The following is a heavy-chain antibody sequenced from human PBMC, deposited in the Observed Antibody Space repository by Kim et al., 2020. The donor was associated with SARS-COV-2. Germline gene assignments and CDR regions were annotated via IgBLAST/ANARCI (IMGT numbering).Heavy chain of an antibody. V-gene: IGHV3-21*01. CDR3: ARDRAYCGGDCYEGGENFAY. J-gene: IGHJ4*02. CDR1: GFTFSSYS. D-gene: IGHD2-21*02. Sequence: GGSLRLSCAASGFTFSSYSMNWVHQAPGKGLEWVSSISSSSSYIYYADSVKGRFTISRDNAKNSLYLQMNSLRAEDTAVYYCARDRAYCGGDCYEGGENFAYWGQGTLVPVSS. CDR2: ISSSSSYI.